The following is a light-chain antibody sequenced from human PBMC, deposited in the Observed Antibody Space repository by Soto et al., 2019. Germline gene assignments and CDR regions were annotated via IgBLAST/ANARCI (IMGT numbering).Light chain of an antibody. J-gene: IGKJ2*01. V-gene: IGKV3-20*01. CDR3: QHYAGSPRT. Sequence: ENVLTQSPGTVYLSPGERATLSCRASQGVTSNHLAWYQQKPGQAPRLLIYGVFNRATGIPDRFSGSGSGTDFTLTITRLEPEDSAVYFCQHYAGSPRTFGQGTKLEIK. CDR1: QGVTSNH. CDR2: GVF.